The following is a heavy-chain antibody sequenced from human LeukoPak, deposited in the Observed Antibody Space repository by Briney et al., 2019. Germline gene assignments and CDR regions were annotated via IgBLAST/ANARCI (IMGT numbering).Heavy chain of an antibody. CDR1: GYIFTNNY. D-gene: IGHD5-12*01. J-gene: IGHJ4*02. CDR3: ARGYSSMFIDN. Sequence: VASMKVSCKASGYIFTNNYIHWVRQAPGQGLEWLGWINPNTGDTKYAQQFQGWVTLTRDTSTSTAYLDLSRLKSNDTAVYYCARGYSSMFIDNWGQGTLVSVSS. CDR2: INPNTGDT. V-gene: IGHV1-2*04.